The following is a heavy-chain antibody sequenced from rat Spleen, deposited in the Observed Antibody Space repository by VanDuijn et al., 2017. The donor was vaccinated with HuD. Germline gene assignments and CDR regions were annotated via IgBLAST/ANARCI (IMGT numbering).Heavy chain of an antibody. CDR3: ARSIITTTEYYFDY. CDR1: GYSITSSYR. D-gene: IGHD1-10*01. J-gene: IGHJ2*01. Sequence: EVQLQESGPGLVKPSQSLSLTCSVTGYSITSSYRWNWIRKFPGNKLEWMGYINSAGSTNYNPSLKSRISITRDTSKNQFFLQVNSVTTEDTATYYCARSIITTTEYYFDYWGQGVMVTVSS. CDR2: INSAGST. V-gene: IGHV3-3*01.